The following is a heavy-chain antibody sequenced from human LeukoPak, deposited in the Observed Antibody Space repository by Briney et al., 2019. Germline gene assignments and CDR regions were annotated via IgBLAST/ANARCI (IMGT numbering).Heavy chain of an antibody. CDR2: ISAYNGNT. V-gene: IGHV1-18*01. Sequence: ASVKVSCKAFGYTFTSYGISWVRQAPGQGLGWMGWISAYNGNTNYAQKLQGRVTMTTDTSTSTAYMELRSLRSDDTAVYYCAGGSIYYDSSGYYKSNAFDIWGQGTMVTVSS. CDR3: AGGSIYYDSSGYYKSNAFDI. CDR1: GYTFTSYG. J-gene: IGHJ3*02. D-gene: IGHD3-22*01.